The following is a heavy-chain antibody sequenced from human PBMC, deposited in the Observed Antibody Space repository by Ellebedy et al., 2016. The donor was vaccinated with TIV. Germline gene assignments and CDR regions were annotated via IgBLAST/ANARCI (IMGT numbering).Heavy chain of an antibody. CDR1: GGAISSSKW. D-gene: IGHD5-18*01. J-gene: IGHJ4*02. CDR3: AREYSYGLKGVRDYFDY. V-gene: IGHV4-4*02. Sequence: GSLRLSCAVSGGAISSSKWWSWVRQPPGKGLEWIGEIYHSGSTNYNPSLKSRVTVSVDKSKNQFSLKLSSVTAADTAVYYCAREYSYGLKGVRDYFDYWGQGTLVTVSS. CDR2: IYHSGST.